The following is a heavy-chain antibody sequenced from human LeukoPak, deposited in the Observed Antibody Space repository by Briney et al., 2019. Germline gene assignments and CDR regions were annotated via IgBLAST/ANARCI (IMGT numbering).Heavy chain of an antibody. CDR2: IYSGGST. CDR3: ARRDFPEAFQH. V-gene: IGHV3-53*01. Sequence: GGSLRLSCAASGFTVSSNYMSWVRQAPGKGLEWVSVIYSGGSTYYADSVKGRFTISRDNSKNTLYLQMNSLRAEDTAVYYCARRDFPEAFQHWGQGTLVTVSS. J-gene: IGHJ1*01. D-gene: IGHD3-3*01. CDR1: GFTVSSNY.